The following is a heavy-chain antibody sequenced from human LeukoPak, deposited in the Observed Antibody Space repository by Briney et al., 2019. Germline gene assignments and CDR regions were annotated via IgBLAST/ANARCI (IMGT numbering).Heavy chain of an antibody. CDR2: ISGSGDST. V-gene: IGHV3-23*01. Sequence: GGSLRLSCAASGFTFSSYAMSWVRQSPGKGLEWVSAISGSGDSTYYGDSARGRFTISRDNSKHTVFLQMKSLRAEDTAVYYCAKEKDSSGFFDYWGQGSLVTVSS. D-gene: IGHD3-22*01. J-gene: IGHJ4*02. CDR3: AKEKDSSGFFDY. CDR1: GFTFSSYA.